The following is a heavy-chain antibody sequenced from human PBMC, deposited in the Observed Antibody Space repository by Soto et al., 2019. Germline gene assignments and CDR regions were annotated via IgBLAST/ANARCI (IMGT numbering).Heavy chain of an antibody. D-gene: IGHD1-20*01. CDR3: ARYNTGHSDY. Sequence: GGSLRLSCVLSGFTFNSYSMNWVRQAPGKGLEWVAVIWYHGNSMYYADSVKGRFTISRDNSKNTLYLQMNNLRAEDTAVYYCARYNTGHSDYWGQGTLVTVSS. CDR1: GFTFNSYS. J-gene: IGHJ4*02. V-gene: IGHV3-33*01. CDR2: IWYHGNSM.